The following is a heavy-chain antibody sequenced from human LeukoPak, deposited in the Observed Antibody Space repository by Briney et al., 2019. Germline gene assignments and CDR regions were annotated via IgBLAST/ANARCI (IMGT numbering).Heavy chain of an antibody. J-gene: IGHJ4*02. V-gene: IGHV3-23*01. CDR3: PRQSYASGWNPFDS. Sequence: RTGGSLRLSCAASGFTFSNYAMSWVRQAPGKGLEWVSTISGGGITTYYADSAKGRFTISRDNSKNTMFLQMNSLRADDTAVYYCPRQSYASGWNPFDSWGQGILVTVYS. CDR1: GFTFSNYA. CDR2: ISGGGITT. D-gene: IGHD6-19*01.